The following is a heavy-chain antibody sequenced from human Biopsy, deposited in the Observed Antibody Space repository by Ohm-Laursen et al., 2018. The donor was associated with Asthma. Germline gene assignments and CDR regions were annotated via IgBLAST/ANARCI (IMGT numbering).Heavy chain of an antibody. V-gene: IGHV3-9*01. CDR3: AKVRSDWVITESFDY. CDR1: GFKFDEYT. Sequence: SLRLSCTASGFKFDEYTMHWVRQAPGKGLEWVSGISWNSATIGYADSVEGRFTISRDNAKNSVFLHMDSLRPEDTAFYYCAKVRSDWVITESFDYWGQGTLVTVSS. J-gene: IGHJ4*02. D-gene: IGHD3-22*01. CDR2: ISWNSATI.